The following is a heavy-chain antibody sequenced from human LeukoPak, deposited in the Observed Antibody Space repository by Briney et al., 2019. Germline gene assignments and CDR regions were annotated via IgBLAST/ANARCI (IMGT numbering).Heavy chain of an antibody. Sequence: GESLKISCKGSGYSFTSYRIGWVRQMPGKGLEWMGIIYPGDSDTRYSPSFQGQVTISADKSISTAYLQWSSLKASDTAMYYCARYRSTRGGPNWFDPWGQGTLVTVSS. CDR3: ARYRSTRGGPNWFDP. CDR2: IYPGDSDT. CDR1: GYSFTSYR. J-gene: IGHJ5*02. D-gene: IGHD2-2*01. V-gene: IGHV5-51*01.